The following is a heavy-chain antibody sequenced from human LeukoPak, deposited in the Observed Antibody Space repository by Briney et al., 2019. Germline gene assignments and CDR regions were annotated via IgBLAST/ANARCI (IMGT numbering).Heavy chain of an antibody. CDR3: ARAYCGGDCYLYFQH. J-gene: IGHJ1*01. CDR2: IIPIFGTA. CDR1: GGTFISYA. V-gene: IGHV1-69*13. Sequence: SVKVSCKASGGTFISYAISWVRQAPGQGLEWMGGIIPIFGTANYAQKFQGRVTITADESTSTAYMELSSLRSEDTAVYYCARAYCGGDCYLYFQHWGQGTLVTVSS. D-gene: IGHD2-21*02.